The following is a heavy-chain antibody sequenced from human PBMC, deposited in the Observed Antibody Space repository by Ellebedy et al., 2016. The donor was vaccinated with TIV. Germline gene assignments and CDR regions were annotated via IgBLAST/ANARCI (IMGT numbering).Heavy chain of an antibody. CDR1: GGSISSYY. V-gene: IGHV4-59*01. CDR3: ARDLYWIGYPWGMDV. Sequence: MPSETLSLTCTVSGGSISSYYWSRIRQPPGKGLEWIGYIYYSGSTNYNPSLKSRVTISVDTSKNQFSLKLSSVTAADTAVYYCARDLYWIGYPWGMDVWGQGTTVTVSS. J-gene: IGHJ6*02. D-gene: IGHD3-3*01. CDR2: IYYSGST.